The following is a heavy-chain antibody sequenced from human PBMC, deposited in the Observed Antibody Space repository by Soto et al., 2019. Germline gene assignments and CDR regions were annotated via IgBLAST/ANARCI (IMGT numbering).Heavy chain of an antibody. CDR3: ARVEYGSGGGYFDY. D-gene: IGHD6-19*01. CDR1: GFTFSSYE. Sequence: EVQLVESGGGLVQPGGSLRLSCAASGFTFSSYEMNWVRQAPGKGLEWVSYISSSGYTIYYADSVKGRFTISRDNAKTSLYLQMKSLRAEDTVVYYWARVEYGSGGGYFDYWGQGTLVTVSS. CDR2: ISSSGYTI. V-gene: IGHV3-48*03. J-gene: IGHJ4*02.